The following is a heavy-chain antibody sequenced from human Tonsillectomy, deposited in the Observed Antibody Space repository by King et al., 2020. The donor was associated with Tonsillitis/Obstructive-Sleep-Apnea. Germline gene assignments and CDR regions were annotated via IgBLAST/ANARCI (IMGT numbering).Heavy chain of an antibody. D-gene: IGHD2-8*01. CDR3: AHRQVNGNFDY. Sequence: TLKESGPTLVKPTQTLTLTCTFSGFSLSTSGVGVGWIRQPPGKALEWLALIYWDDDKRYNPSLKSRLTITKDTSKNQLVLTMTNMDPVDTATYYCAHRQVNGNFDYWGQGTLVTVST. J-gene: IGHJ4*02. CDR2: IYWDDDK. V-gene: IGHV2-5*02. CDR1: GFSLSTSGVG.